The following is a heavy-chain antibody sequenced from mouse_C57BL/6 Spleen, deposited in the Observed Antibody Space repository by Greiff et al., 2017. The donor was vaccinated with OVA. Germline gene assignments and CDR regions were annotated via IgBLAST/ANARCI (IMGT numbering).Heavy chain of an antibody. J-gene: IGHJ4*01. CDR1: GYTFTEYT. Sequence: QVQLQQSGAELVKPGASVKLSCKASGYTFTEYTIHWVKQRSGQGLEWIGWFYPGSGSIKYNEKFKDKATLTADKSSSTVYMELSRLTSEDSAVYFCARHEEGPRRGYYYAMDYWGQGTSVTVSS. CDR3: ARHEEGPRRGYYYAMDY. D-gene: IGHD2-12*01. CDR2: FYPGSGSI. V-gene: IGHV1-62-2*01.